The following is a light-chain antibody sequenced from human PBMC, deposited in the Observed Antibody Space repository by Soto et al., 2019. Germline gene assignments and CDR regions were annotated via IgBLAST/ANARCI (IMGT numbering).Light chain of an antibody. CDR2: GAS. Sequence: EIVLTQSRGTLSLSPGERATLSCRASQSISSSYLDWYEQKPGRAPSLLCHGASSRATGIPDSFSGSGSGTDFTLTISRLEPEDFALYYCQQYGDSPGTFGQGTKVDIK. V-gene: IGKV3-20*01. J-gene: IGKJ1*01. CDR3: QQYGDSPGT. CDR1: QSISSSY.